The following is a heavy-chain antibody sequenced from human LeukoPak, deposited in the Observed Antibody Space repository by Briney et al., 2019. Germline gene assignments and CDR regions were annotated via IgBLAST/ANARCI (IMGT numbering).Heavy chain of an antibody. CDR1: GFTFSSYA. CDR2: ISGSGGST. Sequence: PGGSLRLSCAASGFTFSSYAMSWVRQAPGKGLEWVSAISGSGGSTYYADSVKGRFTISRDNSKNTLYLQMNSLRAEDTAVYYCAKVRIVLFGYSSGWHDAFDIWGQGTMVTVSS. J-gene: IGHJ3*02. CDR3: AKVRIVLFGYSSGWHDAFDI. D-gene: IGHD6-19*01. V-gene: IGHV3-23*01.